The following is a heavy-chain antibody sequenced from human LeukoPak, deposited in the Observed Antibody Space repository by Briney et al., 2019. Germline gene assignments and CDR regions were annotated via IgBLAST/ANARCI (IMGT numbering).Heavy chain of an antibody. Sequence: GGSLRLSCAASGFTFSGYAMSWVRQAPGKGLEWVSAISGSGGTTYYADSVKGRFTISRDNSKNMLYLQMNSLRAEDTAVYYCAKPREALGLFDFWGQGTLVTVSS. CDR2: ISGSGGTT. CDR3: AKPREALGLFDF. D-gene: IGHD5-24*01. J-gene: IGHJ4*02. CDR1: GFTFSGYA. V-gene: IGHV3-23*01.